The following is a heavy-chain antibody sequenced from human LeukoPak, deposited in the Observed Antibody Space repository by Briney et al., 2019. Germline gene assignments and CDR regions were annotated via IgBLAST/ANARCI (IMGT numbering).Heavy chain of an antibody. CDR2: ISPSSSSI. CDR3: ARETYNDFWSGLNWFDP. CDR1: EFTFSVYT. Sequence: GGSLRLSCTASEFTFSVYTMNWVRQAPGKGLEWVSSISPSSSSIYYADSVRGRFTVSRDNAKKSLSLQMNSLRVEDTAIYYCARETYNDFWSGLNWFDPWGQGTLATVSS. V-gene: IGHV3-21*01. J-gene: IGHJ5*02. D-gene: IGHD3-3*01.